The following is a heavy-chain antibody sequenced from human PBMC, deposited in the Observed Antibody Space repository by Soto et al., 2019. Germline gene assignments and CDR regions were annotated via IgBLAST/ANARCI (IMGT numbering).Heavy chain of an antibody. CDR1: GGTFSSYS. D-gene: IGHD2-15*01. CDR3: ASPMNCSGGSCYFSYFDY. CDR2: IIPILGLA. V-gene: IGHV1-69*02. J-gene: IGHJ4*02. Sequence: QVQLVQSGAEVKKPGSSVTVSCTASGGTFSSYSISWVRQAPGPGLEWMGRIIPILGLANYAQKFQGRVTITADKSTSTVYMDLSSLRAADTAVYYCASPMNCSGGSCYFSYFDYWGEGTLVTVSS.